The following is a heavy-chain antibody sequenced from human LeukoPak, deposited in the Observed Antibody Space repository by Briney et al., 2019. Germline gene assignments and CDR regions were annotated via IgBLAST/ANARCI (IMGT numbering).Heavy chain of an antibody. J-gene: IGHJ4*02. Sequence: GGSLRLSCAASGFIFRNYWMSWVRQAPGKGLEWVAIINQDGREKHYVDSVRGRFAISRDNAKDSLYLQMNSLRAEDTALYYCAVATRSFLPDYCWGQGTLVTVSS. D-gene: IGHD5-12*01. CDR1: GFIFRNYW. CDR2: INQDGREK. V-gene: IGHV3-7*01. CDR3: AVATRSFLPDYC.